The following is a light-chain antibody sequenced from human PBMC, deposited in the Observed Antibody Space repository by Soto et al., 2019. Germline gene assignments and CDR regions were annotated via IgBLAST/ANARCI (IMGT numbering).Light chain of an antibody. CDR3: QQYGSAVFT. CDR2: GAS. Sequence: ETVLTQSPGTLSLSPGETATLSCRASQTVTTNYLAWYQQKPDQAPRLLIYGASSRATGIPDRFSGSGSGTDFTLTISRLEPEDFAVYYGQQYGSAVFTFGRGTKLEIK. CDR1: QTVTTNY. V-gene: IGKV3-20*01. J-gene: IGKJ2*01.